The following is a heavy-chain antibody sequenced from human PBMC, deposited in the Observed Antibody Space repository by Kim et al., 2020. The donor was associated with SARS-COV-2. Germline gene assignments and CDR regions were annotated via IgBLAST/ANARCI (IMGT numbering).Heavy chain of an antibody. CDR3: ARGPDYSNYARFDP. D-gene: IGHD4-4*01. V-gene: IGHV3-53*01. Sequence: ADSVKGRFTISRDNSKNTLYLQMNSLRAEDTAVYYCARGPDYSNYARFDPWGQGTLVTVSS. J-gene: IGHJ5*02.